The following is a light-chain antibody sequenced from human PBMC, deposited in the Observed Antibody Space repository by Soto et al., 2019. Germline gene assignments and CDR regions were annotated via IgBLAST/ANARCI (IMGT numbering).Light chain of an antibody. V-gene: IGKV3D-15*01. CDR2: GAS. J-gene: IGKJ5*01. CDR1: QNIHTN. CDR3: QQYNNWPAIT. Sequence: EIVMTQSPATLSVSPGERATLSCRAGQNIHTNLAWYQQKPGQAPRLLIYGASTRATGIPATFSGSGSGTQFTLTISSLQSEDFAVYYCQQYNNWPAITFGQGTRLEIK.